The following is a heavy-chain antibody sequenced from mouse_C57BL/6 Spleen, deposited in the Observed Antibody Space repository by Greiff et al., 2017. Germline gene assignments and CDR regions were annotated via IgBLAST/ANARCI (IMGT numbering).Heavy chain of an antibody. CDR3: ARITTVVADYYAMDY. Sequence: EVQGVESGGDLVKPGGSLKLSCAASGFTFSSYGMSWVRQTPDKRLEWVATISSGGSYHYYPDSVQGRFTISRDNAKNTLYLQMSSLKSEDTAMYYCARITTVVADYYAMDYWGQGTSVTVSA. CDR1: GFTFSSYG. V-gene: IGHV5-6*01. D-gene: IGHD1-1*01. J-gene: IGHJ4*01. CDR2: ISSGGSYH.